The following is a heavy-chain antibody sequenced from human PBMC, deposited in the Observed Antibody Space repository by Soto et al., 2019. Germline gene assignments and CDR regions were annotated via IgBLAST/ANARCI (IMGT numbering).Heavy chain of an antibody. Sequence: QVQLVQSGAEVKKPGSSVKVSCKASGGTFSSYAISWVRQAPGQGLEWMGGLIPIFGTANYAQKFQGRVTITADESTSTAYMELSSLRSEDTAVYYCARDPRGYSGYDLSPFDYWGQGTLVTVSS. D-gene: IGHD5-12*01. CDR2: LIPIFGTA. J-gene: IGHJ4*02. V-gene: IGHV1-69*01. CDR3: ARDPRGYSGYDLSPFDY. CDR1: GGTFSSYA.